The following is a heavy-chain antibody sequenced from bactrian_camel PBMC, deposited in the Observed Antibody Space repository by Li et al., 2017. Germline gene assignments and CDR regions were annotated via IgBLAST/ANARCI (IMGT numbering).Heavy chain of an antibody. CDR3: AARGPYCYTKLSVRDFTY. V-gene: IGHV3S55*01. Sequence: HVQLVESGGGSVQAGGSLRLSCVVSGHSRGSNCVGWYRLPPGRAPAEREGIVAIRRSGGETWYADSVKGRFTISHDSAKNTLYLQMNSLKPEDTAMYYCAARGPYCYTKLSVRDFTYWGQGTQVTVS. D-gene: IGHD2*01. CDR1: GHSRGSNC. CDR2: IRRSGGET. J-gene: IGHJ6*01.